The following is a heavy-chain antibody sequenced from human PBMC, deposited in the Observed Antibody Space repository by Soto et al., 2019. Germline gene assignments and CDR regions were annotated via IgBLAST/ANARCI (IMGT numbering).Heavy chain of an antibody. V-gene: IGHV4-31*03. CDR1: GGSISSGGHY. CDR2: IYYSGDA. CDR3: ARVNYYDSSGDYIGFDY. J-gene: IGHJ4*02. Sequence: QVQLQESGPGLVKPSKTVSLTCTVSGGSISSGGHYWSWIRQHPGKGLEWIGYIYYSGDANYNPSLRSRVASSADTSQNQFSLTLTSLTAADTAVYYCARVNYYDSSGDYIGFDYWGQGILVTVSS. D-gene: IGHD3-22*01.